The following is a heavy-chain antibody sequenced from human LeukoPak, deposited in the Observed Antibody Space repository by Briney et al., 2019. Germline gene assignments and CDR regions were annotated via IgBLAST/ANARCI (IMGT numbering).Heavy chain of an antibody. D-gene: IGHD1-26*01. V-gene: IGHV4-39*01. Sequence: SETLSLTCTVSDASISSSYFYWSWIRQPPGKGLDWIGNVFHSGSTHYSPSLKSRVTISVDTSRKQFSLRLSAATAADTAVYYCARQRGGSWVNDYWGQGTLVTVSS. CDR1: DASISSSYFY. J-gene: IGHJ4*02. CDR3: ARQRGGSWVNDY. CDR2: VFHSGST.